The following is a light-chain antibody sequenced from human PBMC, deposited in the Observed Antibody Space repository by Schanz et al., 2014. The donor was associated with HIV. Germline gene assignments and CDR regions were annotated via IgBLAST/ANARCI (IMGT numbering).Light chain of an antibody. J-gene: IGKJ2*01. CDR3: QHFGSSPYT. V-gene: IGKV3-20*01. CDR1: QTVSSNS. Sequence: EIVLTQSPDTLSLSPGERATLSCRASQTVSSNSLAWYQQKPGQSPRLLIFDASNRATGIPDRFSGSGSGTDFTLTISRLEPEDFAVYYCQHFGSSPYTFGQGTKLEIK. CDR2: DAS.